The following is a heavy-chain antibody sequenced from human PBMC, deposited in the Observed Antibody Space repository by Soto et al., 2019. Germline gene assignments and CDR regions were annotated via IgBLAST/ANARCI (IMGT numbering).Heavy chain of an antibody. V-gene: IGHV3-49*04. Sequence: GGSLRLSCTASGFTFGDYAMSWVRQAPGKGLEWVGFIRSKAYGGTTEYAASVKARFTISRDDSKSIAYLQMNSLKTEDTAVYYCTRAHRSMVGSPAWGQGTLVTVSS. CDR3: TRAHRSMVGSPA. CDR1: GFTFGDYA. J-gene: IGHJ4*02. D-gene: IGHD1-26*01. CDR2: IRSKAYGGTT.